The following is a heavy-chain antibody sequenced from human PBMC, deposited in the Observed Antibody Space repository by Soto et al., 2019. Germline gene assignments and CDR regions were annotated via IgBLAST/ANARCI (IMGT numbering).Heavy chain of an antibody. CDR3: AQRTIVGEAM. Sequence: QEQLQESGPGLLKLSGTLSLPCAVFGGSSSNSNWWTWVSQPPGKGLDWLGEIFHSGSPNYHSYLIGRVTISVDKANNQFSLKLSTVTAADTAVYYWAQRTIVGEAMWGQGKGVNVSS. D-gene: IGHD1-26*01. V-gene: IGHV4-4*02. CDR1: GGSSSNSNW. J-gene: IGHJ4*02. CDR2: IFHSGSP.